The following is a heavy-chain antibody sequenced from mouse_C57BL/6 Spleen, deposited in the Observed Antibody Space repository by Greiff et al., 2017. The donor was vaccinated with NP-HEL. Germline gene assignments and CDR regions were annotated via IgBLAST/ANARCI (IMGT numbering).Heavy chain of an antibody. CDR3: ARTWDYDYWYFDV. D-gene: IGHD2-4*01. CDR2: IYPGDGDT. J-gene: IGHJ1*03. Sequence: VQLQQSGPELVKPGASVKISCKASGYAFSSSWMNWVKQRPGKGLEWIGRIYPGDGDTNYNGKFKGKATLTADKSSSTAYMQLSSLTSEYSAVYFCARTWDYDYWYFDVWGTGTTVTVSS. CDR1: GYAFSSSW. V-gene: IGHV1-82*01.